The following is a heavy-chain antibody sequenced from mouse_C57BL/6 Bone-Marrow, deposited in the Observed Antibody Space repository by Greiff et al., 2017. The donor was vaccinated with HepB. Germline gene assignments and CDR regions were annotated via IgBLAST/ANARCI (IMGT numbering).Heavy chain of an antibody. CDR2: IYPGSGST. CDR3: ARRGRQDY. CDR1: GYTFTSYW. Sequence: QVHVKQSGAELVKPGASVKMSCKASGYTFTSYWITWVKQRPGQGLEWIGDIYPGSGSTNYNEKFKSKATLTVDTSSSTAYMQLSSLTSEDSAVYYCARRGRQDYWGQGTSVTVSS. J-gene: IGHJ4*01. V-gene: IGHV1-55*01.